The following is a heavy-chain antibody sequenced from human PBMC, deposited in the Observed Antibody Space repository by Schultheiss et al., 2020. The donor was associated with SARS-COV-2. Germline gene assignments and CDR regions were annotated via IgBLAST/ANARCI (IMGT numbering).Heavy chain of an antibody. CDR3: ARSKQQLVSSYDY. Sequence: SETLSLTCTVSGGSISSSSYYWGWIRQPPGKVLEWIGSIYYSGSTYYNPSLKSRVTISVDTSKNQFSLKLSSVTAADTAVYYCARSKQQLVSSYDYWGQGTLVTVSS. J-gene: IGHJ4*02. CDR1: GGSISSSSYY. V-gene: IGHV4-39*01. CDR2: IYYSGST. D-gene: IGHD6-13*01.